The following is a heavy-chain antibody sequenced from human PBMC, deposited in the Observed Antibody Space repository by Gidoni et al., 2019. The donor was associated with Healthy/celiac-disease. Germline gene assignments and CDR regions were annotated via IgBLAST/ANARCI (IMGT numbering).Heavy chain of an antibody. CDR2: ISGSGGST. J-gene: IGHJ4*02. CDR3: VSSGYLYYFDY. V-gene: IGHV3-23*01. Sequence: EVQLLESGGGLVQPGGSLRRSCAASGFTFSSYAMSWVRQAPGKGLEWVSAISGSGGSTYYADSVKGRFTISRDNSKNTLYLQMNSLRAEDTAVYYCVSSGYLYYFDYWGQGTLVTVSS. CDR1: GFTFSSYA. D-gene: IGHD3-22*01.